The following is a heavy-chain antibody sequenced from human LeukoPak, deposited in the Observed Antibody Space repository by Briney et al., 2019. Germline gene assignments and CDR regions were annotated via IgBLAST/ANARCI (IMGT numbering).Heavy chain of an antibody. D-gene: IGHD2-21*01. CDR3: ARGLWWSKCYFDY. V-gene: IGHV3-23*01. J-gene: IGHJ4*02. CDR2: ISNSGETT. CDR1: GFTFTNYA. Sequence: GGSLRLSCAASGFTFTNYAMSWVRQAPGKGLDFVSSISNSGETTNYADSVKGRFTISRDNSKNTLYLQMNSLRAEDTAVYYCARGLWWSKCYFDYWGQGTLVTVSS.